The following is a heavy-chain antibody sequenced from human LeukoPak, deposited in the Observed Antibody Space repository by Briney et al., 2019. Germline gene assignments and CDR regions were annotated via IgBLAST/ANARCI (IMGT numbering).Heavy chain of an antibody. CDR2: INPNSGGT. CDR1: GYTFTGYY. J-gene: IGHJ3*02. D-gene: IGHD2-2*02. V-gene: IGHV1-2*02. Sequence: GASVKVSCKASGYTFTGYYMHWVRQAPGQGLEWMGWINPNSGGTNYAQKFQGRVTMTRDTSISTAYMELSRLRSDDTAVYYCARAGRKDIVVVPAAIPSPDAFDIWGQRTMVTVSS. CDR3: ARAGRKDIVVVPAAIPSPDAFDI.